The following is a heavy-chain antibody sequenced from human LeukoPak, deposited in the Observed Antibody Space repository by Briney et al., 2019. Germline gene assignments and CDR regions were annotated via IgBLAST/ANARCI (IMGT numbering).Heavy chain of an antibody. Sequence: SETLSLTCTVSGGSISGSSYYWGWIRQPPGKGLEWIGYIYYSGSTNYSPSLKSRVTISVDTSKNQFSLKLSSVTAADTAVYYCARVTSRPGAYGGHFDYWGQGTLVTVSS. CDR3: ARVTSRPGAYGGHFDY. CDR1: GGSISGSSYY. J-gene: IGHJ4*02. CDR2: IYYSGST. D-gene: IGHD4-23*01. V-gene: IGHV4-61*05.